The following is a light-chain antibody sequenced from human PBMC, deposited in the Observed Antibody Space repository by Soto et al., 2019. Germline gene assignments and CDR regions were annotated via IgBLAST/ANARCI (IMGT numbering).Light chain of an antibody. CDR2: EVS. V-gene: IGLV2-14*01. CDR3: TSYTSRSPVV. J-gene: IGLJ2*01. CDR1: SSDVGGYNY. Sequence: QSALTQPASVSGSPGQSITISCTGTSSDVGGYNYVSWYQQHPGKAPKLMIYEVSNRPSGVSNRFSGSKSGNTASLTISGPQAEAEGDYYRTSYTSRSPVVFGGGTKLPAL.